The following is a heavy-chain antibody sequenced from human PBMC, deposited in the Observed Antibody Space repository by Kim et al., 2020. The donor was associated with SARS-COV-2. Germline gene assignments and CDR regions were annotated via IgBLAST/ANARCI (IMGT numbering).Heavy chain of an antibody. D-gene: IGHD3-10*01. V-gene: IGHV4-30-2*01. Sequence: SETLSLTCAVSGGSISSGGYSWSWIRQPPGKGLEWIGYIYHSGSTYYNPSLKSRVTISVDRSKNQFSLKLSSVTAADTAVYYCARVGFFGEISYGMDVWGQGTTVTVSS. J-gene: IGHJ6*02. CDR2: IYHSGST. CDR3: ARVGFFGEISYGMDV. CDR1: GGSISSGGYS.